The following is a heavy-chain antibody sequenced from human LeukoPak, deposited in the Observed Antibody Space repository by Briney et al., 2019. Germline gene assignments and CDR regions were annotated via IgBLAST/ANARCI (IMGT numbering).Heavy chain of an antibody. CDR1: GGSFSGYY. J-gene: IGHJ4*02. V-gene: IGHV4-34*01. CDR2: INHSGST. CDR3: AREGKKAHYYGSGSYYNRAFDY. Sequence: PSETLSLTCAVYGGSFSGYYWSWIRQPPGKGLEWIGEINHSGSTNYNPSLKSRVTISVGTSKNQFSLKLSSVTAADMAVYYCAREGKKAHYYGSGSYYNRAFDYWGQGTLVTVSS. D-gene: IGHD3-10*01.